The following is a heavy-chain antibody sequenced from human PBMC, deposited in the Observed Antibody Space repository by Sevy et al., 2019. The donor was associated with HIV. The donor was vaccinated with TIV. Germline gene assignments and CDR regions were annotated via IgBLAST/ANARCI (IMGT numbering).Heavy chain of an antibody. Sequence: SETLSLTCTVSGGSISSGSYYWSWIRQPAGKGLEWIGRIYTSGSTNYNPSLKSRATISVDTSKNQFSLKLSSVTAADTAVYYCARDAHGGNFDYWGQGTLVTVSS. D-gene: IGHD4-17*01. CDR2: IYTSGST. V-gene: IGHV4-61*02. CDR1: GGSISSGSYY. J-gene: IGHJ4*02. CDR3: ARDAHGGNFDY.